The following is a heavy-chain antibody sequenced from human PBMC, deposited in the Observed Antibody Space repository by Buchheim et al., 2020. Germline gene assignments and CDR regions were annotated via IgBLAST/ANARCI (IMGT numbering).Heavy chain of an antibody. D-gene: IGHD3-10*01. J-gene: IGHJ6*03. CDR2: ISGSGGST. V-gene: IGHV3-23*01. Sequence: EVQLLESGGGLVQPGGSLRLSCAASGFTFSSYAMSWVRQAPGKGLEWVSAISGSGGSTYYADSVKGRFTISRANSKNTLYLQMNSLRAEDTAVYYCAKHYGSGSYSSSNYYYYYYMDVWGKGTT. CDR3: AKHYGSGSYSSSNYYYYYYMDV. CDR1: GFTFSSYA.